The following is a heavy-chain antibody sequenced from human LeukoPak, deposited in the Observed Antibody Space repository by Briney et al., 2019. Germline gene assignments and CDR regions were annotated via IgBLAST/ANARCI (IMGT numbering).Heavy chain of an antibody. CDR3: ARHLRLWQNWFDP. J-gene: IGHJ5*02. V-gene: IGHV5-51*01. CDR1: GYSFTNYW. Sequence: GESLKISCKGSGYSFTNYWIGWVRQMPGKGPEWMGIIYPGDSDTRYSPSFQGQVTISADKSISTAYLQWSSLKASDTAMYYCARHLRLWQNWFDPWGQGTLVTVFS. CDR2: IYPGDSDT. D-gene: IGHD5-18*01.